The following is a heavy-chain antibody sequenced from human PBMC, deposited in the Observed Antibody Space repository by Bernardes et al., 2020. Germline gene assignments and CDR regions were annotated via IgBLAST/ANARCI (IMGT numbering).Heavy chain of an antibody. Sequence: GGSLRLSCAASGFTFSSYWMHWVRQAPGKGLVWVSRINSDGSRTAYADFVKGRFAISRDNSKNTLYLQMNSLRVEDTAVYYCVRAPIVAWGQGTLVTVSS. CDR1: GFTFSSYW. J-gene: IGHJ5*02. CDR3: VRAPIVA. D-gene: IGHD2-15*01. CDR2: INSDGSRT. V-gene: IGHV3-74*01.